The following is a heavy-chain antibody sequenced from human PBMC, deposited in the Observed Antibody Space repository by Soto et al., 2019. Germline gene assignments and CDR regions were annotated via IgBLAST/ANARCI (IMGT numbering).Heavy chain of an antibody. CDR1: GDSISGYY. CDR3: ARHTRARQYGDFDY. CDR2: IYYSGSI. V-gene: IGHV4-59*08. J-gene: IGHJ4*02. Sequence: QVQLQESGPGLVKPSETLSLTCTVSGDSISGYYWSWIRQPPGKGLEWIAYIYYSGSINYNPSLNSRVTISVDTSKNQLSLKVSSVTAADTAVYYCARHTRARQYGDFDYWGQGILVTVSS. D-gene: IGHD4-17*01.